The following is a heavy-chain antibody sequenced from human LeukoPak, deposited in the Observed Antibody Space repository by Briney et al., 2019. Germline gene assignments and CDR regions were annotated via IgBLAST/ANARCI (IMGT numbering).Heavy chain of an antibody. J-gene: IGHJ4*02. CDR1: GGSFSGYY. CDR3: ATNYDSSGYSLGY. Sequence: PSETLFLTCAVYGGSFSGYYWSWIRQPPGKGLEWIGEINHSGSTNYNPSLKSRATISVDTSKNQFSLKLSSVTAADTAVYYCATNYDSSGYSLGYWGQGTLVTVSS. V-gene: IGHV4-34*01. CDR2: INHSGST. D-gene: IGHD3-22*01.